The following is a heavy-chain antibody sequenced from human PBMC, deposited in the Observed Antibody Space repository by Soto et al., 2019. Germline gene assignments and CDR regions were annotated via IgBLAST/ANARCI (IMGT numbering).Heavy chain of an antibody. J-gene: IGHJ4*02. Sequence: SVKVFCKATGYTFTSYATHWVRQAPGQRLEWMGWINAGNGNTKYSQKFQGRVTITRGTFASTAYMELSSLRSEDTAVYYCARADCGYRSGWYRVWGQGTLVTASS. CDR1: GYTFTSYA. D-gene: IGHD6-19*01. CDR2: INAGNGNT. V-gene: IGHV1-3*01. CDR3: ARADCGYRSGWYRV.